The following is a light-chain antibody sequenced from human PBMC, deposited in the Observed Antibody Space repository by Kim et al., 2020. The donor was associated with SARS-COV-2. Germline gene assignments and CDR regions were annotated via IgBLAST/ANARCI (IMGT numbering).Light chain of an antibody. CDR1: QSVSSSY. CDR3: QQYGSSGRT. J-gene: IGKJ1*01. Sequence: EIVLTQSPGTLSLSPGERATLSCRASQSVSSSYLAWYQQKPGQAPRLLIYGASSRATGIPDRFSGSGSGTDFTLTISRLEPEDCAVYYCQQYGSSGRTFGQGTKVEIK. CDR2: GAS. V-gene: IGKV3-20*01.